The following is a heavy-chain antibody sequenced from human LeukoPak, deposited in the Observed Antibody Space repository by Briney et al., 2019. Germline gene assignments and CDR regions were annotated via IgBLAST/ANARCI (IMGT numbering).Heavy chain of an antibody. CDR2: ISWNSGSI. J-gene: IGHJ3*02. Sequence: QTGGSLRLSCAASGFTFDDYAMHWVRQAPGKGLGWVSGISWNSGSIGYADSVKGRFTISRDNAKNSLYLQMNSLRAEDTAVYYCAKGTTVVTLDAFDIWGQGTMVTVSS. D-gene: IGHD4-23*01. V-gene: IGHV3-9*01. CDR3: AKGTTVVTLDAFDI. CDR1: GFTFDDYA.